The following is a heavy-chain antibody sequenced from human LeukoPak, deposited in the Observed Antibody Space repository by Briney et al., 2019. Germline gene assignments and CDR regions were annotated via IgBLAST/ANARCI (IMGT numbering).Heavy chain of an antibody. Sequence: SSETLSLTCAVYGGSFSGYYWSWIRQPPGKGLEWIGEINHSGSTNYNPSLKSRVTISVDTSKNQFSLKLSSVTAADTAVYYCASGVWWLASFDYWGQGTLVTVSS. D-gene: IGHD6-19*01. CDR2: INHSGST. CDR1: GGSFSGYY. V-gene: IGHV4-34*01. CDR3: ASGVWWLASFDY. J-gene: IGHJ4*02.